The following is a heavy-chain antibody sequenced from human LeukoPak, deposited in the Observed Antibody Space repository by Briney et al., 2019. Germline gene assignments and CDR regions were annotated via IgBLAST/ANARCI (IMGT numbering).Heavy chain of an antibody. V-gene: IGHV1-69*04. CDR3: ARDPRWGSGSIYYYGMDV. CDR2: IIPILGMA. Sequence: GASVKVSCKASGGTFSSYAISWVRQAPGQGLEWMGRIIPILGMANYAQKFQGRVTITADKSTSTAYMELSSLRSEDTAVYYCARDPRWGSGSIYYYGMDVWGQGTTVTVSS. D-gene: IGHD3-10*01. J-gene: IGHJ6*02. CDR1: GGTFSSYA.